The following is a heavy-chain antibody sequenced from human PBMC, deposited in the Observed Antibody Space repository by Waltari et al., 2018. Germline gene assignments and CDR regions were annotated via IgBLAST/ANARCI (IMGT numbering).Heavy chain of an antibody. J-gene: IGHJ2*01. V-gene: IGHV3-30*18. D-gene: IGHD1-1*01. Sequence: QVQLVESGGGVVQPGRSLRLSCAASGFTFSSYGMHWVRQAPGKGLEWVAVISYDGSDKYYADSVKGRFTISRDNSKNTLYLQMNSLRAEDTAVYYCAKDRGWNGIYWYFDLWGRGTLVTVSS. CDR3: AKDRGWNGIYWYFDL. CDR1: GFTFSSYG. CDR2: ISYDGSDK.